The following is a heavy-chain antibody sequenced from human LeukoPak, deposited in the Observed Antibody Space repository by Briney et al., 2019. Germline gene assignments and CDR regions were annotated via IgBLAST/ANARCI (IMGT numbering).Heavy chain of an antibody. D-gene: IGHD2-2*01. V-gene: IGHV4-30-4*01. J-gene: IGHJ4*02. Sequence: SQTLSLTCTVSDASISSGDYLWSWIRQPPGMGLEWIGNIYYSGSTHYNPSLKSRVTISVDRSKNQFSLKLTSVTAADTAVYYCARGPTTSYDYWGQGTLVTVSS. CDR2: IYYSGST. CDR1: DASISSGDYL. CDR3: ARGPTTSYDY.